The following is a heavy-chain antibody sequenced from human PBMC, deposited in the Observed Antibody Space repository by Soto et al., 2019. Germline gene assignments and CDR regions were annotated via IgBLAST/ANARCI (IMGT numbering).Heavy chain of an antibody. CDR3: AKAGIPIRNYDFWSCYYPNHYYYYYMDV. D-gene: IGHD3-3*01. Sequence: QVQLVESGGGVVQPGRSLRLSCAASGFTFSSYGMHWVRQAPGKGLEWVAVISYDGSNKYYADSVKGRFTISRDNSKNTRDLQMNSLIAEDTAVYYCAKAGIPIRNYDFWSCYYPNHYYYYYMDVWGKGTTVTVSS. V-gene: IGHV3-30*18. J-gene: IGHJ6*03. CDR2: ISYDGSNK. CDR1: GFTFSSYG.